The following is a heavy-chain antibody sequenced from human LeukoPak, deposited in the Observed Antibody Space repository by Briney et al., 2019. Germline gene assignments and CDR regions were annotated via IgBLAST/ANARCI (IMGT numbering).Heavy chain of an antibody. CDR2: IYPGDSDT. V-gene: IGHV5-51*01. Sequence: RGESLQISCKGSGYNFTSYWIGWGRQVPGKGVEWMGIIYPGDSDTRYSPSFQGQVTISADKSISTAYLQWSSLKASDTAMYYCARLGGSYSVYIDYWGQGTLVTVSS. CDR3: ARLGGSYSVYIDY. CDR1: GYNFTSYW. D-gene: IGHD1-26*01. J-gene: IGHJ4*02.